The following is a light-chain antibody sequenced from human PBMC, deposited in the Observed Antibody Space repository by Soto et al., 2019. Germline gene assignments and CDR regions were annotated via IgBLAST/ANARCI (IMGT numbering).Light chain of an antibody. J-gene: IGKJ4*01. CDR1: QTILTY. CDR2: AAS. Sequence: DIQMTQSPSSLSASVGDRVTITCRASQTILTYLNWYQQKPGKAPKLLIYAASSLQSGVPSRFSGGGSGTDFTLTISSLQPEDVAAYYCQKYNSAPLTFGGGTKVDIK. V-gene: IGKV1-39*01. CDR3: QKYNSAPLT.